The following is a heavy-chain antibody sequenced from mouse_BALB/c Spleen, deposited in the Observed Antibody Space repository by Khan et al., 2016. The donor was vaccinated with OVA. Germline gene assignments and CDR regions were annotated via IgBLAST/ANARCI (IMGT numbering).Heavy chain of an antibody. D-gene: IGHD1-1*01. V-gene: IGHV5-6*01. CDR2: ISSGGHYT. Sequence: EVELVESGGDLVNPGGSLKLSCAASGFTFSSYGMSWVRQTPDKRLEWVATISSGGHYTYFPDSVRRRFTISRDNAKNTLYLQMSSLKSEDTAMYYCARSITTSEGYYYAMDYWGQGTSVTVSS. CDR1: GFTFSSYG. J-gene: IGHJ4*01. CDR3: ARSITTSEGYYYAMDY.